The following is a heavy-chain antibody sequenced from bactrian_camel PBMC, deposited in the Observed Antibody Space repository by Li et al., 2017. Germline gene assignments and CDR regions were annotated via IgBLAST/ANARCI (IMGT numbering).Heavy chain of an antibody. J-gene: IGHJ4*01. CDR2: SRSNGGP. CDR1: GFSFDATD. V-gene: IGHV3S55*01. D-gene: IGHD3*01. Sequence: HVQLVESGGGSVQAGETLTLSCLASGFSFDATDIGWHRQAPGDKCELVAFSRSNGGPYYADSVKGRFTVSRDNAKSTLYLEMNSLKPEDTGIYYCAAAHEAMGGGKGMCYSPAGDNYWGQGTQVTVS. CDR3: AAAHEAMGGGKGMCYSPAGDNY.